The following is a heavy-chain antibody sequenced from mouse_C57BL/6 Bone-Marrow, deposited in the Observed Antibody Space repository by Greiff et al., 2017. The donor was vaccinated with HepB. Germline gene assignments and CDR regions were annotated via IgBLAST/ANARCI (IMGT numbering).Heavy chain of an antibody. CDR1: GFNIKDDY. J-gene: IGHJ3*01. CDR3: TTYYYDYDWFAY. V-gene: IGHV14-4*01. D-gene: IGHD2-4*01. CDR2: IDPENGDT. Sequence: EVQLQQSGAELVRPGASVKLSCTASGFNIKDDYMHWVKQRPEQGLEWIGWIDPENGDTEYASKFQGKATITADTSSNTAYLQLSSLTSEDTAVYYCTTYYYDYDWFAYWGQGTRVTVSA.